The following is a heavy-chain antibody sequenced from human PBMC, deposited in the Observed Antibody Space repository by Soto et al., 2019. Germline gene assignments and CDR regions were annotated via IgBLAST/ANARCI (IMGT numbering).Heavy chain of an antibody. CDR2: IYHSGST. D-gene: IGHD2-15*01. CDR3: AREGHCSGGSCSDY. J-gene: IGHJ4*02. CDR1: GGSISSGGYS. Sequence: SETLSLTCAVSGGSISSGGYSWSWIRQPPGKGLEWIGYIYHSGSTYYNPSLKSRVTISVDRSKNQFSLKLSSVTAADTAVYYCAREGHCSGGSCSDYWGQGTLVTVSS. V-gene: IGHV4-30-2*01.